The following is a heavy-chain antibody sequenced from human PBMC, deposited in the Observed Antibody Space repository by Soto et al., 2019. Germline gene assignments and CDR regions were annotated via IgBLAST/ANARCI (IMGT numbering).Heavy chain of an antibody. J-gene: IGHJ6*02. D-gene: IGHD3-3*01. CDR3: ARSRGPNVLRFLEWSKRLGYYYYDYGMDV. CDR2: INPSGGST. CDR1: GYTFTSYY. V-gene: IGHV1-46*01. Sequence: ASVKVSCTASGYTFTSYYMHWVRQAPGQGLEWMGIINPSGGSTSYAQKFQGRVTMTRDTSTSTVYMELSSLRSEDTAVYYCARSRGPNVLRFLEWSKRLGYYYYDYGMDVWGQGTTVTVSS.